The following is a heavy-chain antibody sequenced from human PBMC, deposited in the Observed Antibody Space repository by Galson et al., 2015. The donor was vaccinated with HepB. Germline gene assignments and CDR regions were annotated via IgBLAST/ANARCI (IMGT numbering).Heavy chain of an antibody. CDR1: GFTFSSYG. CDR2: ISYDGSNK. V-gene: IGHV3-30*18. D-gene: IGHD1-1*01. Sequence: SLRLSCAASGFTFSSYGMHWVRQAPGKGLEWVAVISYDGSNKYYADSVKGRFTISRDNSKNTLYLQMNSLRAEDTAVYYCAKDISGLDDYLDYWGQGTLVTVSS. CDR3: AKDISGLDDYLDY. J-gene: IGHJ4*02.